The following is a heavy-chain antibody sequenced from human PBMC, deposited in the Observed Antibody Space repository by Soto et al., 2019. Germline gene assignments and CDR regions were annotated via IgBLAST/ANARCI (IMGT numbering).Heavy chain of an antibody. CDR3: ARGNDYGDYYFDY. CDR1: GGSISIYY. Sequence: PSETLSLTCTVSGGSISIYYWSWIRQPPGKGLEWIGYIYYSGSTNYNPSLKSRVTISVDTSKNQFSLKLSSVTAADTAVYYCARGNDYGDYYFDYWGQGTLVTVS. V-gene: IGHV4-59*01. CDR2: IYYSGST. J-gene: IGHJ4*02. D-gene: IGHD4-17*01.